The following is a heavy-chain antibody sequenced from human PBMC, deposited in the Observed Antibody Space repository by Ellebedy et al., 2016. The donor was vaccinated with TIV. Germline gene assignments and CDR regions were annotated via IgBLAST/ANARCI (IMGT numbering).Heavy chain of an antibody. D-gene: IGHD6-19*01. CDR2: IKQEGYEK. V-gene: IGHV3-7*01. CDR1: GFTFSSYW. Sequence: GESLKISCAASGFTFSSYWMSWVRQAPGKGLEWVASIKQEGYEKRYVDSVEGRFTISRNNVKNSLYLQMNSLRAEDTAVYYCARDQEWAVAGTTRFDYWGQGTLVTVSS. J-gene: IGHJ4*02. CDR3: ARDQEWAVAGTTRFDY.